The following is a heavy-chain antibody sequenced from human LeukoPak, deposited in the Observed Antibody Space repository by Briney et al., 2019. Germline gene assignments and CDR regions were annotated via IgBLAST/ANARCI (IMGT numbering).Heavy chain of an antibody. Sequence: GASVKVSCKASGYTFIDYHMHWVRQAPGQGLEWMAWINPKTGGSNSAQKFQGRVTMTRDTSISTAYMELSRLRSDDTAVYYCARENRGGTSISSHIYYFDYWGQGTLVTVSS. D-gene: IGHD1-14*01. CDR2: INPKTGGS. CDR1: GYTFIDYH. J-gene: IGHJ4*02. CDR3: ARENRGGTSISSHIYYFDY. V-gene: IGHV1-2*02.